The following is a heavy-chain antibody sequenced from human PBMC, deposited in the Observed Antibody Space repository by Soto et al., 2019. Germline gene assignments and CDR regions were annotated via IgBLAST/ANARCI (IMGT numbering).Heavy chain of an antibody. J-gene: IGHJ6*02. V-gene: IGHV1-69*02. Sequence: QVQLVQSGAEVKKPGSSVKVSCKASGGTFSSYTISWVRQAPGQGLEWMGRIIPILGIANYAQKFQGRVTITADKSPTTAYTQLRSLRSEDTAVYYCARHPLQDPPMLSYYAIAVCGQGTTLTLS. CDR3: ARHPLQDPPMLSYYAIAV. CDR2: IIPILGIA. CDR1: GGTFSSYT. D-gene: IGHD2-8*01.